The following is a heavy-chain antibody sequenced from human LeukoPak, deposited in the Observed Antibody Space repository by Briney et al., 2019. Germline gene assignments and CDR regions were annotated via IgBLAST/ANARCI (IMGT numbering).Heavy chain of an antibody. Sequence: GGSLRLSCTASGFTFGDYAMSWVREASGKGLEWVGFIRSKAYGGTTEYAASVKGRFTISRDDSKSIAYLQMNSLKTEDTAVYYCTRAVGMTTVTRIDYWGQGTLVTVSS. V-gene: IGHV3-49*04. CDR1: GFTFGDYA. CDR3: TRAVGMTTVTRIDY. D-gene: IGHD4-17*01. J-gene: IGHJ4*02. CDR2: IRSKAYGGTT.